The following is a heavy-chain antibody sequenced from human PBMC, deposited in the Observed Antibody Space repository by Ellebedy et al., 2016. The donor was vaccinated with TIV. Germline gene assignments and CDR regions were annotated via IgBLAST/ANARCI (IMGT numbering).Heavy chain of an antibody. CDR1: GASIRTTDCY. CDR3: ARVRITGTHRGYADY. J-gene: IGHJ4*02. V-gene: IGHV4-39*02. D-gene: IGHD1/OR15-1a*01. Sequence: SETLSLXCTVSGASIRTTDCYWGWVRQPPGKGLEWIGTTYYGAATSYNPSLQSRVTMSVDMSTNHFSLNLSSVTAADTAVYYCARVRITGTHRGYADYWGQGTLVTVSS. CDR2: TYYGAAT.